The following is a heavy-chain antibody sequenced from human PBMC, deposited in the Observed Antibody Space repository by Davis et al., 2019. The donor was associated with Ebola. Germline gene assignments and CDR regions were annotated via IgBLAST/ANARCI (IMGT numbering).Heavy chain of an antibody. D-gene: IGHD3-10*01. V-gene: IGHV4-59*01. J-gene: IGHJ4*02. CDR3: ARSSMVRGVIITRGPFDY. CDR2: IYYSGST. CDR1: GGSFSGYY. Sequence: GSLRLSCAVYGGSFSGYYWSWIRQPPGKGLEWIGYIYYSGSTNYNPSLKSRVTISVDTSKNQFSLKLSSVTAADTAVYYCARSSMVRGVIITRGPFDYWGQGTLVTVSS.